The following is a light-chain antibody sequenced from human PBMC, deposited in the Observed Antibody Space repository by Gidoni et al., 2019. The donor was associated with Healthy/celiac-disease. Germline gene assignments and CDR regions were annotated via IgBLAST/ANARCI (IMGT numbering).Light chain of an antibody. Sequence: IQLPQSPSFLSASVGDRVTITCRASQGISSYLALYQQKPGKAPKLLIYAASTLQSGVPSRFSGSGSGTEFTLTISSLQPEDFATYYCQQLNSYPPYTFGQGTKLEIK. CDR1: QGISSY. CDR3: QQLNSYPPYT. J-gene: IGKJ2*01. CDR2: AAS. V-gene: IGKV1-9*01.